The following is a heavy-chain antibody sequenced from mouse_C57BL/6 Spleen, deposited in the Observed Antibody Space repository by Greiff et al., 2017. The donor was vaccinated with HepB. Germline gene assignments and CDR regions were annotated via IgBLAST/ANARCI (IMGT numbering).Heavy chain of an antibody. CDR1: GFSFNTYA. J-gene: IGHJ1*03. D-gene: IGHD1-1*01. Sequence: EVQLVESGGGLVQPKGSLKLSCAASGFSFNTYAMNWVRQAPGKGLEWVARIRSKSNNYATYYADSVKDRFTISRDDSESMLYLQMNNLKTEDTAMYYCVRHMSAGYYGGYFDVWGTGTTVTVSS. V-gene: IGHV10-1*01. CDR2: IRSKSNNYAT. CDR3: VRHMSAGYYGGYFDV.